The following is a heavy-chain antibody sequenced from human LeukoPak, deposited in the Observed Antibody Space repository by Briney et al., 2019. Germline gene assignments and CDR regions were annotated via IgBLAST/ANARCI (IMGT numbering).Heavy chain of an antibody. CDR3: ARAPLDYGGNAYYYMDV. D-gene: IGHD4-23*01. CDR2: IYYSGST. CDR1: GGSISSGDYY. V-gene: IGHV4-31*03. J-gene: IGHJ6*03. Sequence: SETLSLTCTVSGGSISSGDYYWSWIRQHPTKGLEWIGYIYYSGSTYYNPSLKSRVTISVDTSKNQFSLKLSSVTAADTAVYYCARAPLDYGGNAYYYMDVWGEGTTVTVSS.